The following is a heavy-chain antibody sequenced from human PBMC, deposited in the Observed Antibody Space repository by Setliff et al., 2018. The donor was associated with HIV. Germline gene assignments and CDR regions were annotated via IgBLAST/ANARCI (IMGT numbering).Heavy chain of an antibody. CDR3: ARANGGYSYGLRGGMDV. Sequence: SETLSLTCTVSGAPLSSYYLNWIRQPPGKGLEWIGYIFYSGTTNYNPSLKSRVTISVDTSKNQFSLKLSSVTAADTAVYYCARANGGYSYGLRGGMDVWGQGTTVTVSS. J-gene: IGHJ6*02. CDR2: IFYSGTT. D-gene: IGHD5-18*01. CDR1: GAPLSSYY. V-gene: IGHV4-59*08.